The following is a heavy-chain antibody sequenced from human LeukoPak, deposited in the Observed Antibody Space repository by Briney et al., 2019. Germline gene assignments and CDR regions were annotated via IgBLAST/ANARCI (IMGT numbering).Heavy chain of an antibody. Sequence: PGGSLRLSCAASGFTVSSNYMSWVRQAPGKGLEWVSVIYSGGSTYYADSVKGRFTISRDNYRNTLYLQMNNLRVEDTAVYYCARGRGLGVVSPYFDYWGQGTLLTVSS. CDR1: GFTVSSNY. J-gene: IGHJ4*02. V-gene: IGHV3-53*01. CDR2: IYSGGST. CDR3: ARGRGLGVVSPYFDY. D-gene: IGHD3-3*01.